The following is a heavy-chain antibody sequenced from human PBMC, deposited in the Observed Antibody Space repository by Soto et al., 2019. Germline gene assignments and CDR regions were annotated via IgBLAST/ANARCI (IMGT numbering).Heavy chain of an antibody. CDR1: GDTVSSTRW. CDR2: IYHLGTT. CDR3: ARTGKFYYYDMSGLPFDP. Sequence: PSETLSLTCTFSGDTVSSTRWWSWVRLSPGRGLEWIGDIYHLGTTNYNPSLKRRVSISLDKSKNQFSLKLTSVTAADTAVYFCARTGKFYYYDMSGLPFDPWGPGVLVT. V-gene: IGHV4-4*02. D-gene: IGHD3-22*01. J-gene: IGHJ5*02.